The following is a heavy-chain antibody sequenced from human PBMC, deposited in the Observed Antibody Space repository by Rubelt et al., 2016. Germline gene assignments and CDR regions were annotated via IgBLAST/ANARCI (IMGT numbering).Heavy chain of an antibody. J-gene: IGHJ6*02. CDR3: ARSSSSSWSKVPYYYYYGMDV. Sequence: ECGGGVVQPGRSLRLSCAASGFTFSSYGMHWVRQAPGKGLEWVAVIWYDGSNKYYADSVKGRFTISRDNSKNTLYLQMNSLRAEDTAVYYCARSSSSSWSKVPYYYYYGMDVWGQGTTVTVSS. V-gene: IGHV3-33*01. CDR1: GFTFSSYG. D-gene: IGHD6-13*01. CDR2: IWYDGSNK.